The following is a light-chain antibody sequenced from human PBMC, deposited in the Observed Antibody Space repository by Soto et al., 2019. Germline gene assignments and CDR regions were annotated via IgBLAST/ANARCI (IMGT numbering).Light chain of an antibody. CDR2: DVS. Sequence: QSVLTQPASVSGSPGQPITISCTGNSSDVGGYNYVSWYQQHPGKAPKLMIYDVSNRPSGVSNRFSGSKSGNTASLTISGLQAEDEADYYCSSYTSSSTVVFGGGTKLTVL. J-gene: IGLJ2*01. V-gene: IGLV2-14*01. CDR1: SSDVGGYNY. CDR3: SSYTSSSTVV.